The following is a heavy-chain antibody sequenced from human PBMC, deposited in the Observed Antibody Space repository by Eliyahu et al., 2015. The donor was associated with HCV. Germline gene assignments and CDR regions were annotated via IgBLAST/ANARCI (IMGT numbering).Heavy chain of an antibody. J-gene: IGHJ5*02. CDR1: GYXFTXYX. CDR2: IXPGDSDT. Sequence: EVQLVQSGAEVKKPGXSLKISCKGSGYXFTXYXIGWVRQMHGKGLEWMGIIXPGDSDTRYSPSFQGQVTISADKSISTAYLQWSSLKASDTAMYYCARRGQNDFWSGRNGNWFDPWGQGTLVTVSS. D-gene: IGHD3-3*01. V-gene: IGHV5-51*01. CDR3: ARRGQNDFWSGRNGNWFDP.